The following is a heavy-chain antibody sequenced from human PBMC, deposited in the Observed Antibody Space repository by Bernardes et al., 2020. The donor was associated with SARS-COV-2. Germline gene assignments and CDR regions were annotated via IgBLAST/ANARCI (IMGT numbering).Heavy chain of an antibody. CDR1: GGSISTSTYY. D-gene: IGHD6-13*01. Sequence: SLTCTVSGGSISTSTYYWGWIRQSPGKGLEWIGTIYYTVSTYYNPSLKSRVTISVDTSKNQFSLRLTSVTAADTSVYYCARAPPEAAAGMGLFDYWGQGTLVTVSS. J-gene: IGHJ4*02. CDR3: ARAPPEAAAGMGLFDY. V-gene: IGHV4-39*01. CDR2: IYYTVST.